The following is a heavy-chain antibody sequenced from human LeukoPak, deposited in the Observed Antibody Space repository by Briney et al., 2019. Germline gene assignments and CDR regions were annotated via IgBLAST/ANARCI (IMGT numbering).Heavy chain of an antibody. CDR2: INHSGST. CDR1: GGSFSGYY. J-gene: IGHJ4*02. Sequence: SETLSLTCAVYGGSFSGYYWSWIRQPPGKGLEWIGEINHSGSTNYNPSLKSRVTISVDTSKNQFSLKLSSVTAADTAVYYCARGADGPHFDYWGQGTLVTVSS. V-gene: IGHV4-34*01. CDR3: ARGADGPHFDY.